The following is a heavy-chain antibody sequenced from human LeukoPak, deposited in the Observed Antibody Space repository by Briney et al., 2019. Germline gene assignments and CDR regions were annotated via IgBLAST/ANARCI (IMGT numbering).Heavy chain of an antibody. CDR3: ARDTLAVAGREY. CDR1: GVTVSSNY. D-gene: IGHD6-19*01. Sequence: GGSLRLSCAASGVTVSSNYMTWVRQAPGKGLEWVSVIYSGGSTYYADSVKGRFTISKDNSKNTLHLQMNSLRGEDTAIYYCARDTLAVAGREYWGQGTLVTVSS. J-gene: IGHJ4*02. V-gene: IGHV3-53*01. CDR2: IYSGGST.